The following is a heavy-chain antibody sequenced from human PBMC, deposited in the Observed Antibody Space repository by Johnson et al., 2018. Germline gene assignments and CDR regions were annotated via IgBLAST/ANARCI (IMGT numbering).Heavy chain of an antibody. D-gene: IGHD5-18*01. CDR3: ARDMDNRYTMDV. J-gene: IGHJ6*02. V-gene: IGHV3-9*01. CDR1: GFSFDDYV. Sequence: EVQLVESGGGLVQPGRSLRLSCAASGFSFDDYVMHWVRQPPGKGLEWVSSITWNGGRIDYADSVKGRFTISRDNAKNSLYLEMKRLRVEDTALFYCARDMDNRYTMDVWGLGTTVSVSS. CDR2: ITWNGGRI.